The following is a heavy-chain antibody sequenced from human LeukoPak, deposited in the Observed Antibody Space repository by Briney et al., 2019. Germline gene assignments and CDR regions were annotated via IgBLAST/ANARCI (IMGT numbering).Heavy chain of an antibody. CDR3: ARDLNYYDSSGPAFDI. CDR1: GFTFSSYW. J-gene: IGHJ3*02. CDR2: IKQDGSEK. Sequence: GGSLRLSCAASGFTFSSYWMTWVRQAPGKGLEWVANIKQDGSEKYYVDSVKGRFTISRDNAKNSLYLQMNSLRAEDTAVYYCARDLNYYDSSGPAFDIWGQGTMVTVSS. V-gene: IGHV3-7*01. D-gene: IGHD3-22*01.